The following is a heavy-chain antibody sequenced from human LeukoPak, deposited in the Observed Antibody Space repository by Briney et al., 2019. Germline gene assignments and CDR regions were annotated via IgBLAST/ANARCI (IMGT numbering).Heavy chain of an antibody. CDR1: GFNFNEYA. CDR2: ISWNSGSI. Sequence: GGSLRLSCVGSGFNFNEYAIHWVRQAPGKGLEWVSGISWNSGSIGYADSVKGRFTISRDNAKNSLYLQMNSLRAEDTALYYCAKGGSSGWYEDYFDYWGQGTLVTVSS. CDR3: AKGGSSGWYEDYFDY. J-gene: IGHJ4*02. D-gene: IGHD6-19*01. V-gene: IGHV3-9*01.